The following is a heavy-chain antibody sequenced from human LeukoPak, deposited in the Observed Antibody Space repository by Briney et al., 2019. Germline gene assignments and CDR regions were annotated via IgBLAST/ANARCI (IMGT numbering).Heavy chain of an antibody. CDR2: ISSGGITI. J-gene: IGHJ1*01. CDR3: AKLTTVTTLHFQH. Sequence: GGSLRLSCAASGFTFSDYYMSWIRQAPGKGLEWVSYISSGGITIYYADSVKGRFTISRDNAKNSLYLQMNSLRAEDTAVYYCAKLTTVTTLHFQHWGQGTLVTVSS. CDR1: GFTFSDYY. D-gene: IGHD4-17*01. V-gene: IGHV3-11*01.